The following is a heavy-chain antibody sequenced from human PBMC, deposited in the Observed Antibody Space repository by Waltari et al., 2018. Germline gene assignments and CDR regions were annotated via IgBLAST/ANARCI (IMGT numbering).Heavy chain of an antibody. Sequence: QVQLQESGPGLVKPSETLSLTCTVSGGSISSHYWSWIRQPPGKGLWWIGYIYYSGSTNYNPSLKSRVTISVDTSKNQFSLKLSSVTAADTAVYYCARVRRYSDAFDIWGQGTMVTVSS. CDR1: GGSISSHY. D-gene: IGHD2-21*01. CDR3: ARVRRYSDAFDI. CDR2: IYYSGST. J-gene: IGHJ3*02. V-gene: IGHV4-59*11.